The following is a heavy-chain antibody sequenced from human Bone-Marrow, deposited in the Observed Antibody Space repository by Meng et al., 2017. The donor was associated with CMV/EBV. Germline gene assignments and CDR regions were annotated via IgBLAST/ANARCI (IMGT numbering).Heavy chain of an antibody. J-gene: IGHJ6*02. CDR3: ASARVGATYYYYYYGMDV. D-gene: IGHD1-26*01. V-gene: IGHV1-2*02. Sequence: ASVKVSCKASGYTFTSYGISWVRQAPGQGLEWMGWMNPNSGNTNYAQKFQGRVTMTRDTSISTAYMELSRLRSDDTAVYYCASARVGATYYYYYYGMDVWGQGTTVTVSS. CDR2: MNPNSGNT. CDR1: GYTFTSYG.